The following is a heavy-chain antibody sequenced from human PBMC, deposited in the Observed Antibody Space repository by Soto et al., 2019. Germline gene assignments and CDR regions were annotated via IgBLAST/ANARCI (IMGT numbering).Heavy chain of an antibody. CDR2: IYRGGST. J-gene: IGHJ6*02. Sequence: EVQLVESGGGWIQPWGSLRLSCAASGFTVSSNYMSWVRQAPGNGLEWDSVIYRGGSTYYADSVKGRFTISRENSKNTLYLQMNSLSAEDTAVYYCARDYGGSTYGMDVWGQGATVTVSS. V-gene: IGHV3-53*01. CDR3: ARDYGGSTYGMDV. D-gene: IGHD2-15*01. CDR1: GFTVSSNY.